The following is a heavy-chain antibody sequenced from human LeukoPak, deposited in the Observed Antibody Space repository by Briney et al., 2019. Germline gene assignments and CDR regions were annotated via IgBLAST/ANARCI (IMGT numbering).Heavy chain of an antibody. CDR1: GGSISSGDYY. J-gene: IGHJ4*02. V-gene: IGHV4-31*03. CDR3: ARADPQTTVTNEHFDY. Sequence: SQTLSLTCTVSGGSISSGDYYWSWIRQHPGKGLEWIGYIFSYGSTYYNPSLATRIAISADTSKNQFSLKLSSVTAADTAVYYCARADPQTTVTNEHFDYWGQGTLVTVSS. D-gene: IGHD4-17*01. CDR2: IFSYGST.